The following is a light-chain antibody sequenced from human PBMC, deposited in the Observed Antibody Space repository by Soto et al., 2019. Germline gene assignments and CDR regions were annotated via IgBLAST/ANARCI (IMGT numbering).Light chain of an antibody. CDR2: GAS. J-gene: IGKJ1*01. CDR1: QSVSIN. CDR3: QQYNDWPWT. V-gene: IGKV3-15*01. Sequence: EIVMTQSPATLSVSPGERATLSCRASQSVSINLAWYQPKPGQAPRLLIHGASTRATGIPARFSGSGSGTEFTLTISSLQSEDFAVYSCQQYNDWPWTFGQGTKVEIK.